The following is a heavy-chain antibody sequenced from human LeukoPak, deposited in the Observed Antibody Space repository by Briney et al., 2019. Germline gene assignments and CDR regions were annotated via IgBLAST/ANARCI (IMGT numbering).Heavy chain of an antibody. CDR1: GFAFSRYA. Sequence: QPGGSLRLSCAASGFAFSRYAMTWVRQAPGKGLEWVSVIGGNGRDTFYADSVTGRFAISRDNSKDTLYLHMNSLKAEDTAVYYCAKDRPSPSCSGSSCSGENWLDPWGQGTLVTVSS. CDR3: AKDRPSPSCSGSSCSGENWLDP. V-gene: IGHV3-23*01. D-gene: IGHD2-15*01. J-gene: IGHJ5*02. CDR2: IGGNGRDT.